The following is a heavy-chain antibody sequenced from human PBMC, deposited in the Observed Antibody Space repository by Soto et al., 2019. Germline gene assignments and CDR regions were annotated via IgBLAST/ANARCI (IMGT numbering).Heavy chain of an antibody. D-gene: IGHD3-3*01. CDR3: ARGTTLAIFDYGMDV. J-gene: IGHJ6*02. CDR1: GFTFSSYA. CDR2: ISNDGTNK. V-gene: IGHV3-30-3*01. Sequence: QVQLEESGGGVVQPGRSLRLSCVGTGFTFSSYAMHWVRQAPGKGLEWVAVISNDGTNKYYADSVEGRITISRDNSKNALYLQMRSLRSVDTAVYYCARGTTLAIFDYGMDVWGQGATVTVSS.